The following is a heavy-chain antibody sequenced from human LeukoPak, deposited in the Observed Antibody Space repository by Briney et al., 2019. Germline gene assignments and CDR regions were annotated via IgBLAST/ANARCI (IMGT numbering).Heavy chain of an antibody. CDR1: GGSFSGYY. CDR2: INHSGST. J-gene: IGHJ2*01. CDR3: ATFGPPYWYFDL. D-gene: IGHD3-10*01. V-gene: IGHV4-34*01. Sequence: SETLSLTCAVYGGSFSGYYWSWIRQPPGKGLEWIGEINHSGSTNYNPSLKSRVTISVDTSKNQFSLKLRSVTAADTAVYYCATFGPPYWYFDLWGRGTLVTVSS.